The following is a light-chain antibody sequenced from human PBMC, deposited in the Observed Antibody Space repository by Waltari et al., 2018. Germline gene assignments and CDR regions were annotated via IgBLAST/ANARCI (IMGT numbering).Light chain of an antibody. CDR2: AAS. CDR3: LQDYGYPRT. CDR1: QGIRND. J-gene: IGKJ1*01. V-gene: IGKV1-6*01. Sequence: AIQVTQSPSSLSASVGDRVTITCRASQGIRNDLGWYQQKTGKAPKLLIFAASNLESGVPSRFSGSGSGTDFTLTISSLQPEDFATYYCLQDYGYPRTFGQGTKVEIK.